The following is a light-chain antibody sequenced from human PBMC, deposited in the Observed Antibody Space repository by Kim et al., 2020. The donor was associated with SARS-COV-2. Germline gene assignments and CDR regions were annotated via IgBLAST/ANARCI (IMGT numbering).Light chain of an antibody. Sequence: LSPGEGATRSCRASQSIRNYLAWYQQKPGHVPRLLIYHSSNRAPGIPGRFSGSGSGTDFTLTISSLEPEDFAVYYCQQRHSWPLSFGGGTKVDIK. CDR3: QQRHSWPLS. CDR1: QSIRNY. CDR2: HSS. V-gene: IGKV3-11*01. J-gene: IGKJ4*01.